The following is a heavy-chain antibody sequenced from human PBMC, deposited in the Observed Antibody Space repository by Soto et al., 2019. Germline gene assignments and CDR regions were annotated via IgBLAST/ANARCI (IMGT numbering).Heavy chain of an antibody. CDR1: GGSISSSNW. D-gene: IGHD2-15*01. Sequence: SETLSLTCAVSGGSISSSNWWSWVRQPPGKGLEWIGEIYHSGSTNYNPSLKSRVTISVDKSKNQFSLKLSSATAADTAVYYCARMGCSGGSCYSRAFDIWGQGTMVTVSS. J-gene: IGHJ3*02. CDR3: ARMGCSGGSCYSRAFDI. V-gene: IGHV4-4*02. CDR2: IYHSGST.